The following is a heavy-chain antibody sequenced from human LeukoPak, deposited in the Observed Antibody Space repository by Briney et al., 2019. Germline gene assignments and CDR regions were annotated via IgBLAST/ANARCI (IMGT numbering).Heavy chain of an antibody. CDR2: IYYSGST. Sequence: SETLSLTCTVSGGFISSYYWSWIRQPPGKGLEWIGYIYYSGSTNYNPSLKSRVTISVDTSKNQFSLKLSSVTAADTAVYYCAKLGYCSSTSCYEGELDFDYWGQGTLVTVSS. V-gene: IGHV4-59*08. CDR3: AKLGYCSSTSCYEGELDFDY. CDR1: GGFISSYY. J-gene: IGHJ4*02. D-gene: IGHD2-2*01.